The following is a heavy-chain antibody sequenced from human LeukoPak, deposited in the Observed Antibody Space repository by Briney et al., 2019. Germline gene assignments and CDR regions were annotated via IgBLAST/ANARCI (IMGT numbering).Heavy chain of an antibody. D-gene: IGHD2-15*01. CDR1: GGSISSSNW. CDR3: ARDYASRYSPSPLEFDY. J-gene: IGHJ4*02. CDR2: IYHSGST. V-gene: IGHV4-4*02. Sequence: PSGTLSLTCAVSGGSISSSNWWSWVRQPPGKGLEWIGEIYHSGSTNYNPSLKSRVTISVDTSKNQFSLKLSSVTAADTAVYYCARDYASRYSPSPLEFDYWGQGTLVTVSS.